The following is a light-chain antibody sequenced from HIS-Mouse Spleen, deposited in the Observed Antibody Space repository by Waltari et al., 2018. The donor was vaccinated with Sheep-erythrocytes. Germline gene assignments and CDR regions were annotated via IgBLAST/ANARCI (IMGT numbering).Light chain of an antibody. V-gene: IGKV4-1*01. CDR2: WAS. J-gene: IGKJ4*01. CDR1: QSVLYSSNNKNY. CDR3: QQYYSTPLT. Sequence: DIVMTQSPDSLAVSLGERATINCNSSQSVLYSSNNKNYLAWYQQKPGQPPKLLIYWASTRESGVPDRFSGSGSGTDFTLTISSLQAEDVAVYYCQQYYSTPLTFGGGTKAEIK.